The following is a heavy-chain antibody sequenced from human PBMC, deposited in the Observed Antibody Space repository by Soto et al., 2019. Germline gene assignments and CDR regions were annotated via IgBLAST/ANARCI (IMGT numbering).Heavy chain of an antibody. J-gene: IGHJ5*02. V-gene: IGHV3-74*01. D-gene: IGHD4-17*01. CDR2: ASPDGTST. Sequence: EVQLVESGGGLVQPGGSLRLSCAASGFTFSSFWMHWVRQAPGKGLEWVSRASPDGTSTSYAGSVKGRFTISRDNAKNTLFMQINSLRAEDTAVYYCTRHGSGDYFLFDPWGQGTLVTVSS. CDR1: GFTFSSFW. CDR3: TRHGSGDYFLFDP.